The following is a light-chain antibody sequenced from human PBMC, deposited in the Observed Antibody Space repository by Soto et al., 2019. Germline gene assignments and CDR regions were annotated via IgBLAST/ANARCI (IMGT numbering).Light chain of an antibody. CDR2: AAS. CDR1: QGSGND. CDR3: LQHNSYPLT. V-gene: IGKV1-17*01. J-gene: IGKJ4*01. Sequence: DIQMTQSPSSLSASVGDRVTITCRASQGSGNDLGWHQQKPGKAPKRLIYAASRLQSGVPSRFSGSGSGTEFTLTISSLQPEDFATYYCLQHNSYPLTFGGGTKVEIK.